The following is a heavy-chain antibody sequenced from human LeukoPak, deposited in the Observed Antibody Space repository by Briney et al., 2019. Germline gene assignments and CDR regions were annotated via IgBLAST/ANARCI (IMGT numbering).Heavy chain of an antibody. D-gene: IGHD4-17*01. J-gene: IGHJ3*02. CDR2: IYYSGTTT. CDR1: GGSVSSGSYY. CDR3: ARDFDYGDYRGHAFDI. Sequence: PSETLSLTCTVSGGSVSSGSYYWSWIRQPPGKGLEWIGYIYYSGTTTNYNPSLKSRVTISVDTSKNQFSLKLSSVTAADTAVYYCARDFDYGDYRGHAFDIWGQGTMVTVPS. V-gene: IGHV4-61*01.